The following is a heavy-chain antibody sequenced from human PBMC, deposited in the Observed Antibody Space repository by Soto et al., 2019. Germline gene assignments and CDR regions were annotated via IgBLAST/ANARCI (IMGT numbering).Heavy chain of an antibody. CDR1: GFTVSSNY. CDR2: IYSGGST. J-gene: IGHJ4*02. CDR3: AKDCPRGTSGYFFDY. D-gene: IGHD3-16*01. Sequence: PGGSLRLSCAASGFTVSSNYMSWVRQAPGKGLEWVSVIYSGGSTYYADSVKGRFTISRDNSKNTLYLQMNSLRAEDTAVYYCAKDCPRGTSGYFFDYWGQGTPVTVSS. V-gene: IGHV3-53*05.